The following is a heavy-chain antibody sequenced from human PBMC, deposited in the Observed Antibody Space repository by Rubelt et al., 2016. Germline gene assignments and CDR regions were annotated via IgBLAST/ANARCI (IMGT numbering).Heavy chain of an antibody. CDR3: ARRYSSSRSYYYGMDV. V-gene: IGHV5-10-1*01. CDR2: IDPSDSYT. Sequence: ISWVRQMPGKGLEWMGRIDPSDSYTNYSPSFQGHVTISADKSISTAYLQWSSLKASDTAMYYCARRYSSSRSYYYGMDVWVQGTTVTVSS. J-gene: IGHJ6*02. D-gene: IGHD6-6*01.